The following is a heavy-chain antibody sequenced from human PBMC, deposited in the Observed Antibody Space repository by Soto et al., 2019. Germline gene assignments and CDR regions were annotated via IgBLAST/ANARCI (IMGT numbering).Heavy chain of an antibody. V-gene: IGHV3-48*03. J-gene: IGHJ6*02. D-gene: IGHD3-22*01. CDR2: ISGSGTSI. Sequence: GGSLRLSCEASGFTLSSHEMHWVRQSPGKGLEWISYISGSGTSIYYVYSVKGRFTISKDNAKNSLYLQMSGLRAEDTAVYYCARDRVDYYDSIGYYYVNYYYGMDVWGQGTTVTVS. CDR3: ARDRVDYYDSIGYYYVNYYYGMDV. CDR1: GFTLSSHE.